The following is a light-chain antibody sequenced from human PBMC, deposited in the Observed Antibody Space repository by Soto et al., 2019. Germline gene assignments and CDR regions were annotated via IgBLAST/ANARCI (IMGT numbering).Light chain of an antibody. CDR3: QQYGSSPFT. Sequence: EIVLTQSPGPLSLSPGERATLSCRASQSVSSSYLAWYQQKPGQTPRLLFYGASSRATGIPDRFSGSGSGTDFTLTISRLEPEDFAVYYCQQYGSSPFTFGPGTKVDIK. V-gene: IGKV3-20*01. CDR2: GAS. CDR1: QSVSSSY. J-gene: IGKJ3*01.